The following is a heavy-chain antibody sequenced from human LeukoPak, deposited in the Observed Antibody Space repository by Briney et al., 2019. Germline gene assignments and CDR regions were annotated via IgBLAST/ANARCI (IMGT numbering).Heavy chain of an antibody. J-gene: IGHJ6*02. Sequence: PGRSLRLSCAASGFTFSSYAMHWVRQAPGKGLEWVAVISYDGSNKYYADSVKGRFTISRDNSKNTLYLQMNSLRAEDTAVYYCARDPGQDEPMDVWGQGTTVTVSS. V-gene: IGHV3-30-3*01. D-gene: IGHD1-1*01. CDR2: ISYDGSNK. CDR3: ARDPGQDEPMDV. CDR1: GFTFSSYA.